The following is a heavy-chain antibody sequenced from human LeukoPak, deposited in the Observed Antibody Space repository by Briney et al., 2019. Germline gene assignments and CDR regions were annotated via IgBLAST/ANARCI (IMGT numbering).Heavy chain of an antibody. CDR3: AKGPLYYYESTGRIDF. CDR1: GFTFSSYW. CDR2: IKQDGSEK. D-gene: IGHD3-22*01. V-gene: IGHV3-7*03. Sequence: GGSLRLSCAASGFTFSSYWMSWVRQAPGKGLEWVANIKQDGSEKYYADSVKGRFTISRDNAKNSLYLQTNSLRAEDTALYYCAKGPLYYYESTGRIDFWGQGTLVTVSS. J-gene: IGHJ4*02.